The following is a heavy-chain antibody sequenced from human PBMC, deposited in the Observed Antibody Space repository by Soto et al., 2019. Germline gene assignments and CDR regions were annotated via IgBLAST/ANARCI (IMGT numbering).Heavy chain of an antibody. CDR1: GGSISSSNW. D-gene: IGHD6-13*01. J-gene: IGHJ5*02. CDR2: IYHSGST. CDR3: ARDLESSSWLNSWFDP. V-gene: IGHV4-4*02. Sequence: SETLSLTCAVSGGSISSSNWWSWVRQPPGKGLEWIGEIYHSGSTNYNPSLKSRVTISVDKSKNQFSLKLSSVTAADTAVYYCARDLESSSWLNSWFDPWGQGTLVTVSS.